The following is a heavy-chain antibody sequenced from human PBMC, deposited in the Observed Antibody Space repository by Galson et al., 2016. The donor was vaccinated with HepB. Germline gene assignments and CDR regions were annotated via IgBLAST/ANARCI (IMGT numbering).Heavy chain of an antibody. Sequence: SLRLSCAVSGFTVSNNYMSWVRQAPGKGLEWVAVISYDGRNKYSADSVKGRFTISRDNSKDTLYLQMNSLRPEDTAFYYCVRGAYYDSSGPWELGYWGQGTLVIVSS. CDR1: GFTVSNNY. V-gene: IGHV3-30-3*01. D-gene: IGHD3-22*01. J-gene: IGHJ4*02. CDR3: VRGAYYDSSGPWELGY. CDR2: ISYDGRNK.